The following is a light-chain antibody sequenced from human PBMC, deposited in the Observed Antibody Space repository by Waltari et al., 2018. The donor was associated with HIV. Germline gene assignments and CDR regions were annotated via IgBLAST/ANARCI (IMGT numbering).Light chain of an antibody. CDR3: QQLHRYPRT. CDR2: TAS. V-gene: IGKV1-9*01. Sequence: DIQLTQSPSFLSASVGDRVTITCRASQDISSYLAWYHQKAGKAPKLLIHTASTLQSGVPSSFSGSGSGTEYTLTISSLQPEDFATYYCQQLHRYPRTFGQGTKVEIK. J-gene: IGKJ1*01. CDR1: QDISSY.